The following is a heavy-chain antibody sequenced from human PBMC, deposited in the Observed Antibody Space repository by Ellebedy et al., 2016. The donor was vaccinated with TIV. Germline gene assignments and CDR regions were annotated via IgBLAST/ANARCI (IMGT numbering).Heavy chain of an antibody. V-gene: IGHV3-23*01. Sequence: PGGSLRPSCPASEFTFRSSAMSWVRQAPGKGLDGVSAISGSGGSTYYADSVKGRFPISRENSKNTLYLQMNSLRAEDTAVYYCAKDWVEYEILTGYWDWGQGTLVTVSS. CDR2: ISGSGGST. CDR3: AKDWVEYEILTGYWD. J-gene: IGHJ4*02. CDR1: EFTFRSSA. D-gene: IGHD3-9*01.